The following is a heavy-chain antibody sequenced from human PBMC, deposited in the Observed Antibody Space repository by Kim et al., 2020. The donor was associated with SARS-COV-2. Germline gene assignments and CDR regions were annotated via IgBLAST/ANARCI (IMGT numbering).Heavy chain of an antibody. CDR2: INPDTGDI. Sequence: ASVKVSCRTSGYTFTGYFLHWLRQAPGQGLEWVGRINPDTGDIHYAQSFQDRVIMIRDTSISTVYMELSSLTSDDTAVFYCARAWGLPTSSGLEVRRGYDHWGQGTLVTVSS. J-gene: IGHJ4*02. CDR3: ARAWGLPTSSGLEVRRGYDH. CDR1: GYTFTGYF. D-gene: IGHD1-7*01. V-gene: IGHV1-2*06.